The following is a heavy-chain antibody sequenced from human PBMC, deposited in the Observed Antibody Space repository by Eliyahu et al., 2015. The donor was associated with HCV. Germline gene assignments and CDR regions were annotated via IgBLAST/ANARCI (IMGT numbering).Heavy chain of an antibody. CDR1: GGSISSRTHY. D-gene: IGHD2-15*01. Sequence: QLQLQESGPGLVKPSETLSLTCTVSGGSISSRTHYWGWIRQPPGKGLEWIGSIYYTGSTYYNPSLKSRATISVDTSKDQFSLKLTSVSATDTAVYYCARRGNGVGAATNYWGQGTLVTVSS. V-gene: IGHV4-39*01. J-gene: IGHJ4*02. CDR2: IYYTGST. CDR3: ARRGNGVGAATNY.